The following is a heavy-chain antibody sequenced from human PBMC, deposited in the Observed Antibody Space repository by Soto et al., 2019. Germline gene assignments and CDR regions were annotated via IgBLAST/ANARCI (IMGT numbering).Heavy chain of an antibody. CDR3: ARDLGGGPDY. CDR2: INAGNGNT. CDR1: GYTFTSYA. Sequence: QVQLVQSGAEVKKPGASVKVSCKASGYTFTSYAMHWVRQAPGQRLEWMGWINAGNGNTKYSQKFQGRVTITRDTSASTANMERSSLRAEDTAVYDCARDLGGGPDYWGQGTLVTVSS. J-gene: IGHJ4*02. D-gene: IGHD3-16*01. V-gene: IGHV1-3*01.